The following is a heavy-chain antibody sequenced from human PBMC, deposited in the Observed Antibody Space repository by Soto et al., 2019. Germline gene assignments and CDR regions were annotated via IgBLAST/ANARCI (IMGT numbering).Heavy chain of an antibody. D-gene: IGHD3-3*01. V-gene: IGHV3-33*01. CDR2: IWYDGNNK. CDR1: GFTFSSYG. Sequence: LRLSCAASGFTFSSYGMHWVRQAPGKGLEWVAVIWYDGNNKYYADSVKGRFTISRDNSKNTLYLQMNSLRAEDTAIYYCARVSRSGYYPKYWGQGTLVTVSS. J-gene: IGHJ4*02. CDR3: ARVSRSGYYPKY.